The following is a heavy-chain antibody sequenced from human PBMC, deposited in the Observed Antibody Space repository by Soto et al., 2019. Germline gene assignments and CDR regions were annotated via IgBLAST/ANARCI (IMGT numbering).Heavy chain of an antibody. D-gene: IGHD3-3*01. CDR1: GFTFSKAW. CDR3: ITELVGWSGYAALY. J-gene: IGHJ4*02. V-gene: IGHV3-15*07. Sequence: EVQLVESGGGLVKPGGSLRLSCAASGFTFSKAWMNWVRQAPGKGLEWVGRIKTKTDGGATDFAAPVKGRFTISRDDSXNTLYLQMNSLKTEDTAVYYCITELVGWSGYAALYWGQGTLVTVSS. CDR2: IKTKTDGGAT.